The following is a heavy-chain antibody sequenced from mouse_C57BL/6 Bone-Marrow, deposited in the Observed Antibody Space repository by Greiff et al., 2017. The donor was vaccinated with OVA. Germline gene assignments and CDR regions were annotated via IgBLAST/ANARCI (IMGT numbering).Heavy chain of an antibody. CDR1: GYTFTSYW. CDR2: IYPSDSET. Sequence: QVHVKQPGAELVRPGSSVKLSCKASGYTFTSYWMDWVKQRPGQGLEWIGNIYPSDSETHYNQKFKDKATLTIDKSSSTAYMQLSSLTSEDSAVYYCAREGVIFDYWGQGTTLTVSS. D-gene: IGHD2-13*01. J-gene: IGHJ2*01. CDR3: AREGVIFDY. V-gene: IGHV1-61*01.